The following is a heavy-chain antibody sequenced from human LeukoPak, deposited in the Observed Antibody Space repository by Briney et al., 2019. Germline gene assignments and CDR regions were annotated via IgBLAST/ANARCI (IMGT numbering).Heavy chain of an antibody. CDR2: ISGSGGSA. Sequence: GGSLRLSCAASGITFSIYAMTWVRQAPGKGLEWVSGISGSGGSADYAASVKGRFTISRDNSKNTLYLQMNSLRVEDTAEYYCAKDLNRPDWGQGTLVTVSS. CDR1: GITFSIYA. J-gene: IGHJ4*02. V-gene: IGHV3-23*01. CDR3: AKDLNRPD.